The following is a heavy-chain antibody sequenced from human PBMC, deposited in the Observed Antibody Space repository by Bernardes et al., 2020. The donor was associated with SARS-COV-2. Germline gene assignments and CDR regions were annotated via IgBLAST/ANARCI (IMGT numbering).Heavy chain of an antibody. V-gene: IGHV3-30*19. CDR3: ARPASGYYSSHFDY. D-gene: IGHD3-3*01. CDR2: IWDDGSNT. Sequence: GGSLRLSCTASGFTFSNYGMHWVRQAPGKGLEWVAVIWDDGSNTYYADSVKGRFTISRDNSKNTLYLQMNSLRAEDTAVYYCARPASGYYSSHFDYWGQGTLVTVSS. CDR1: GFTFSNYG. J-gene: IGHJ4*02.